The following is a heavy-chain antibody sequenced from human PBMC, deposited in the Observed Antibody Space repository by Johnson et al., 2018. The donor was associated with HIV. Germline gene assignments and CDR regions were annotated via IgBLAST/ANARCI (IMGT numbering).Heavy chain of an antibody. CDR1: GFTFSSYA. V-gene: IGHV3-30-3*01. J-gene: IGHJ3*02. Sequence: QVQLVESGGGVVQPGRSLRLSCAASGFTFSSYAMHWVRQAPGKGLEWVAVISYDGSSKYYADSVKGRFTISRDNSKNTLYLQMNSLRAEDTAVYYCAKDSSFSYYYSDAFDIWGQGTMVTVSS. D-gene: IGHD3-10*01. CDR3: AKDSSFSYYYSDAFDI. CDR2: ISYDGSSK.